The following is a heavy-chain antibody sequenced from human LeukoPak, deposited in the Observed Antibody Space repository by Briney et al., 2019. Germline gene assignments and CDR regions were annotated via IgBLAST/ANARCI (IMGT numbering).Heavy chain of an antibody. CDR1: GYTFTSYG. CDR3: ARGGEDMITFGGVIVQYYFDY. V-gene: IGHV1-18*01. CDR2: ISAYNSNT. D-gene: IGHD3-16*02. Sequence: ASVKVSCKASGYTFTSYGISWVRQAPGQGLEWMGWISAYNSNTNYAQKLQGRVTMTTDTSTSTAYMELRSLRSDDTAVYYCARGGEDMITFGGVIVQYYFDYWGQGTLVTVSS. J-gene: IGHJ4*02.